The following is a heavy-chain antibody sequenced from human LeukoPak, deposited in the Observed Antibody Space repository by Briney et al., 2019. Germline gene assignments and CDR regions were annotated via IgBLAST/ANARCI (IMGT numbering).Heavy chain of an antibody. V-gene: IGHV3-23*01. D-gene: IGHD5-18*01. CDR2: ISGSASST. Sequence: GGSLRLSCAASGFTFSNYAMSWVRQAPGKGLEWVSAISGSASSTYYADSVKGRFTISRDNTKNSLYLQMNSLRAEDTAVYYCARESFDIHSYGYSFDYWGQGTLVTVSS. CDR3: ARESFDIHSYGYSFDY. CDR1: GFTFSNYA. J-gene: IGHJ4*02.